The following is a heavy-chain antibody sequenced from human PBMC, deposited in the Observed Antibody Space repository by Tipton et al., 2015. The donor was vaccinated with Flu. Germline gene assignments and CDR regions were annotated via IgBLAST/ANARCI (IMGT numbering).Heavy chain of an antibody. CDR3: ATHCVGVCSHAFDI. CDR1: GGSISNYNYY. Sequence: TLSLTCTVSGGSISNYNYYWGWIRQSPEKGLEWIGTVDYRGSTYYNPSLKSRVTISIDTSKNQFSLKLTTVTAADTAVYYCATHCVGVCSHAFDIWGQGTMVTVSS. V-gene: IGHV4-39*07. J-gene: IGHJ3*02. D-gene: IGHD2-21*02. CDR2: VDYRGST.